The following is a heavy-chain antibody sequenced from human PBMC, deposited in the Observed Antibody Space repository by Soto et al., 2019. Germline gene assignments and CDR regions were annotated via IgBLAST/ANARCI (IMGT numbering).Heavy chain of an antibody. V-gene: IGHV1-69*01. CDR2: LIPIFGTA. CDR1: GGTCSSYS. D-gene: IGHD1-26*01. J-gene: IGHJ4*02. CDR3: ARDGGRHSGGIDY. Sequence: QVQLVQSGAEVKKPGSSVKVSCKASGGTCSSYSINWVRQAPGQGLEWMGELIPIFGTANYAQKFQGRVTITADESTSTAYMELSSLRSEDTDVYYCARDGGRHSGGIDYWGQGTLVTVSS.